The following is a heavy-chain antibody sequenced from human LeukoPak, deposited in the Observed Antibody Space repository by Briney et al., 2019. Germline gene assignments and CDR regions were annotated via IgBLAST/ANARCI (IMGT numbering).Heavy chain of an antibody. CDR2: INHSGST. D-gene: IGHD6-6*01. CDR1: GGSFSGYY. CDR3: ARVFAARPRFDR. Sequence: SETLSLTCAVYGGSFSGYYWSWIRQPPGKGLEWIGEINHSGSTNYNPSPKNRVTISVDTPKNRLPLKLSSVTAADTAVYYCARVFAARPRFDRWGQGTLVTVSS. J-gene: IGHJ5*02. V-gene: IGHV4-34*01.